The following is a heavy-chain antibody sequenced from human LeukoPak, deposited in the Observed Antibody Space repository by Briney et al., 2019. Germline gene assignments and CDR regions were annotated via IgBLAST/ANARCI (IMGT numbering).Heavy chain of an antibody. V-gene: IGHV3-74*01. CDR3: ARAIYCTSTTCPHYYCYMDV. J-gene: IGHJ6*03. Sequence: PGGSLRLSCAASGFTFSSYWMHWVRQAPGKGLVWVSRINSYGSSATYADSVKGRFTISRDNAKNTLFLQMDSLRAEDTAVYYCARAIYCTSTTCPHYYCYMDVWGKGTTVTVSS. CDR2: INSYGSSA. CDR1: GFTFSSYW. D-gene: IGHD2-2*01.